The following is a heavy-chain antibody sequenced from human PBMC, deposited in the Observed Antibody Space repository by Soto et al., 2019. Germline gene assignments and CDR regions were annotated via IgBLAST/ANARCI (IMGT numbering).Heavy chain of an antibody. J-gene: IGHJ6*02. CDR1: GFTFSSYG. CDR2: IYYDGSNK. V-gene: IGHV3-33*01. CDR3: ARGPYCSSTSCYDYYYYGMDV. Sequence: GGSLRLSCAASGFTFSSYGMHWVRQDPGKGLEWVAVIYYDGSNKYYADSVKGRFTISRDNSKNTLYLQMNSLRAEDTAVYYCARGPYCSSTSCYDYYYYGMDVWGQGTTVTVSS. D-gene: IGHD2-2*01.